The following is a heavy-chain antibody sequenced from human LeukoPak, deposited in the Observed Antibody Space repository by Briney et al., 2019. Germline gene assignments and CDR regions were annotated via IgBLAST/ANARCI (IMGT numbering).Heavy chain of an antibody. CDR2: MNPYSGDR. Sequence: AASVKVSCKTSGYTFTSYHINWVRQATGQGLEWMGWMNPYSGDRGYAQKFQGRVSITSDASISTAYLELSSLRSDDTAVYFCARTPSLTASGYDYWGQGTLVTVSS. CDR3: ARTPSLTASGYDY. CDR1: GYTFTSYH. J-gene: IGHJ4*02. V-gene: IGHV1-8*03. D-gene: IGHD2-21*02.